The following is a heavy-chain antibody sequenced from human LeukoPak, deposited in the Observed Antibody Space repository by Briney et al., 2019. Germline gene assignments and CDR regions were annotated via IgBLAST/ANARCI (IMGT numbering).Heavy chain of an antibody. V-gene: IGHV3-72*01. D-gene: IGHD4-17*01. CDR1: GFTFSDHY. J-gene: IGHJ4*02. CDR3: ARVWSVTYDY. CDR2: TRNKANTYTT. Sequence: GSLRLSCAASGFTFSDHYMDWVRQAPGKGLEWVGRTRNKANTYTTEYAASVKGRFTISRDDSKNSLYLQMNSLKTEDTAVYYCARVWSVTYDYWGQGTLVTVSS.